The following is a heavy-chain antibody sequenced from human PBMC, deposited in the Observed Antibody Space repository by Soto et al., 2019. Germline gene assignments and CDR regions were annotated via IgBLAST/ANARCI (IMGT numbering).Heavy chain of an antibody. Sequence: LSLTCAVYGGSFSGYYWSWIRQPPGKGLEWIGEINHSGSTNYNPSLKSRVTISVDTSKNQFSLKLSSVTAADTAVYYCAREGGWETYYYYGMDVWGQGTTVTVSS. D-gene: IGHD6-19*01. CDR1: GGSFSGYY. J-gene: IGHJ6*02. V-gene: IGHV4-34*01. CDR3: AREGGWETYYYYGMDV. CDR2: INHSGST.